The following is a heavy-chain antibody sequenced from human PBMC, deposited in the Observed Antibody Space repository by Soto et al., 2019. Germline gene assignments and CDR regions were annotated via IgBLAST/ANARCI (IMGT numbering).Heavy chain of an antibody. CDR3: AKVPIAVAGMIDAFDI. CDR2: ISGSGGST. J-gene: IGHJ3*02. V-gene: IGHV3-23*01. D-gene: IGHD6-19*01. CDR1: GFTFSSYA. Sequence: GGSLRLSCAASGFTFSSYAMSWVRQAPGKGLEWVSAISGSGGSTYYADSVKGRFTISRDNSKNTLYLQMNSLRAEDTAVYYCAKVPIAVAGMIDAFDIWGQGTMVTVSS.